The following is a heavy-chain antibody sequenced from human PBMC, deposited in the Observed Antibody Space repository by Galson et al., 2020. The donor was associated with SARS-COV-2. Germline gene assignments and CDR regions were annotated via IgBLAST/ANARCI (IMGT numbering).Heavy chain of an antibody. D-gene: IGHD3-22*01. CDR1: GFDFSSYA. Sequence: GGSLRLSCAASGFDFSSYAMTWVRQAPGKGLEWVSRMSASGVDSNYADSVKGRFTISRDNSKNTLYLQINSLRAEDTAVYYCAKEEHTNGYYYFFDYWGQGTLVTVSS. CDR2: MSASGVDS. V-gene: IGHV3-23*01. CDR3: AKEEHTNGYYYFFDY. J-gene: IGHJ4*02.